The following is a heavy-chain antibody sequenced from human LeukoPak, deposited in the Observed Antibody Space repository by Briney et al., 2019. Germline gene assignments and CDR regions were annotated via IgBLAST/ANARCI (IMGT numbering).Heavy chain of an antibody. CDR1: GYTFTSYD. D-gene: IGHD1-7*01. CDR3: ARAFNNRYNWNYGY. J-gene: IGHJ4*02. V-gene: IGHV1-8*01. CDR2: MNPNSGNT. Sequence: ASVKVSCKASGYTFTSYDINWVRRATGQGLEWMGWMNPNSGNTGYAQKFQGRVTMTRNTSISTAYMELSSLRSEDTAVYYCARAFNNRYNWNYGYWGQGTLVTVSS.